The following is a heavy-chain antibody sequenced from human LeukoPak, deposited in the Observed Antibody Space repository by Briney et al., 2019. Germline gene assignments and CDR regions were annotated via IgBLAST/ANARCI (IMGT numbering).Heavy chain of an antibody. Sequence: PGGSLRLSCAASGFTFSSYAMSWVRQAPGKGLERVSAISGSGGSTYYADSVKGRFTISRDNPKNSLYLQMNSLRAEDTAVYYCARVALVSGPSYGSESEAADYWGQGTLVTVSS. CDR3: ARVALVSGPSYGSESEAADY. CDR1: GFTFSSYA. J-gene: IGHJ4*02. V-gene: IGHV3-23*01. CDR2: ISGSGGST. D-gene: IGHD3-10*01.